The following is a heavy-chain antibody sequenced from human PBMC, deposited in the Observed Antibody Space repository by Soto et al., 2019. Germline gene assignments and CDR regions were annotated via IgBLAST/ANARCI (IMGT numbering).Heavy chain of an antibody. D-gene: IGHD5-18*01. CDR1: GGTFSSYA. CDR3: ARDPGGYSYGPRVDGMDV. CDR2: IIPIFGTA. J-gene: IGHJ6*02. V-gene: IGHV1-69*12. Sequence: QVQLVQSGAEVKKPGSSVKVSCKASGGTFSSYAISWVRQAPGQGLEWMGGIIPIFGTANYAQKFQGRGTITADESTSTAYMELSSLRSEDTAVYYCARDPGGYSYGPRVDGMDVWGQGTTVTVSS.